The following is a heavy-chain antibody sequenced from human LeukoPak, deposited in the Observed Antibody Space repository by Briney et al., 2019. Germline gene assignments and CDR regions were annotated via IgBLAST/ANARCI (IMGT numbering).Heavy chain of an antibody. V-gene: IGHV3-30*18. Sequence: SGGSLRLSCAASGFTFSNYGMHWVRQAPGKGLEWVAVISYDGSNKYYADSVKGRFTISRDNSKNTLNLHMNSLRAEDTAVYYCAKDPTHYRVWDYYETIGLSYWGQGTLVTVSS. D-gene: IGHD3-22*01. CDR2: ISYDGSNK. J-gene: IGHJ4*02. CDR3: AKDPTHYRVWDYYETIGLSY. CDR1: GFTFSNYG.